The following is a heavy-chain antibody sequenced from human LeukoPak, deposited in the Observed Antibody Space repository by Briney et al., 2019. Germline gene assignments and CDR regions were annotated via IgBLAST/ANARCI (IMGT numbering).Heavy chain of an antibody. CDR2: ISAYNGNT. V-gene: IGHV1-18*01. J-gene: IGHJ4*02. Sequence: ASVKVSCKASGYTFTSYGISWVRQAPGQGLEWMGWISAYNGNTNYAQKLQGRVTMTTDTSTSTAYMELRSLRSEDTAVYYCAREEMLSINLGSYNGYYFDYWGQGTLVTVSS. CDR3: AREEMLSINLGSYNGYYFDY. D-gene: IGHD1-26*01. CDR1: GYTFTSYG.